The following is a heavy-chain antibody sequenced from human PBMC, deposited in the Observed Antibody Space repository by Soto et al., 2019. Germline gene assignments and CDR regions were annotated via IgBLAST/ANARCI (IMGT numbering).Heavy chain of an antibody. V-gene: IGHV3-7*01. J-gene: IGHJ3*02. CDR3: ARSQWRGSDN. Sequence: EGQLVESGGGLVQPGGSLRLSCAASQLTFSPYYMSWVRQAPGKGLEWVAHIKEDGSEKFYVDSVKGRFTISRDNAHNLLFLQMNRLRVEDTAVYYCARSQWRGSDNWGQGTMVTVSS. D-gene: IGHD2-8*01. CDR1: QLTFSPYY. CDR2: IKEDGSEK.